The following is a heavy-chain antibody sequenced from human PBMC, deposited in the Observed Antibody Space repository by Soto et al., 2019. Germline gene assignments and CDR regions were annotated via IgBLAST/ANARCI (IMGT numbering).Heavy chain of an antibody. Sequence: EVQLVESGGDLVQPGKSLRLSCAASGFAFADFAMHWVRQAPGKGLEWISGISWISAIIGYADSVKGRFTISRDNAKNSLYLQMTSLRAEDTAVYYCAKDISYYDSSGYLDYWGQGVVVTVSA. D-gene: IGHD3-22*01. CDR3: AKDISYYDSSGYLDY. J-gene: IGHJ4*02. CDR2: ISWISAII. V-gene: IGHV3-9*01. CDR1: GFAFADFA.